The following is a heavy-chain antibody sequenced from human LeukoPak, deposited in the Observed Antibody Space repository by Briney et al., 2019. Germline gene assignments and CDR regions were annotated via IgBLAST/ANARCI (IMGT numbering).Heavy chain of an antibody. CDR1: GYSFTSYW. J-gene: IGHJ5*02. CDR2: VDPSDSYT. Sequence: GESLKISCKGSGYSFTSYWISWVRQMPGKGLEWMGRVDPSDSYTNYSPSFQGHVTISADKSISTAYLQWSSLKASDTAMYYCARLPPHSTNWFDPWGQGTLVTVSS. V-gene: IGHV5-10-1*01. D-gene: IGHD2-15*01. CDR3: ARLPPHSTNWFDP.